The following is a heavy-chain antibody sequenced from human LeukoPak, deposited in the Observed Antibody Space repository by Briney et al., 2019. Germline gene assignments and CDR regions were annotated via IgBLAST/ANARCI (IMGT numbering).Heavy chain of an antibody. CDR2: ISSSSSYI. V-gene: IGHV3-21*01. CDR3: ARDGLGYCSSTSCLAMDV. CDR1: GFTFSSYS. D-gene: IGHD2-2*01. Sequence: GGSLRLSCAASGFTFSSYSMNWVRQAPGKGLEWVSSISSSSSYIYYADSVKGRFTISRDNAKNSLYLQMNSLRAEDTAVYYCARDGLGYCSSTSCLAMDVWGKGTTVTISS. J-gene: IGHJ6*03.